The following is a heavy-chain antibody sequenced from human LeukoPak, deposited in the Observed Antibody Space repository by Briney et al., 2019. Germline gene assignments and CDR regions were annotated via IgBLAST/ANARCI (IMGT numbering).Heavy chain of an antibody. CDR3: ASGYGSLGGGRYYFDY. V-gene: IGHV3-21*01. J-gene: IGHJ4*02. CDR1: GFAFSSYS. Sequence: GGSLRLSCAASGFAFSSYSMNWVRQAPGKGLEWVSSISSSSSYIYYADSVKGRFTISRDNAKNSLYLQMNSLRAEDTAVYYCASGYGSLGGGRYYFDYWGQGTLVTVSS. D-gene: IGHD3-16*01. CDR2: ISSSSSYI.